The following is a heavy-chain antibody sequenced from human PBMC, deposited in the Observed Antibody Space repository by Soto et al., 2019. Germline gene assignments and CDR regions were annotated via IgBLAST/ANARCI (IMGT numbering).Heavy chain of an antibody. CDR1: VFTFSIYA. CDR2: ISGSGGST. V-gene: IGHV3-23*01. D-gene: IGHD3-3*01. CDR3: AKDPPITIL. Sequence: GWSLRLSCAASVFTFSIYAMSWARQAPGKGLEWVSTISGSGGSTYYADSVKGRFTSSRDNSKNTLYLQMSSLRAEDTAVYYCAKDPPITILWGQGTLVTVSS. J-gene: IGHJ4*02.